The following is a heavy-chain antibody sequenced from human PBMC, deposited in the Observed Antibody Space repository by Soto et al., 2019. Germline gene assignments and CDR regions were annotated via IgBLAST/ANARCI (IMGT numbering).Heavy chain of an antibody. CDR1: GYTFTSYD. V-gene: IGHV1-8*01. Sequence: QVQLVQSGAEVKKPGASVKVSCKASGYTFTSYDSNWVRQATGQGLEWMGWMNPNSGNTGYAQKFKGRVTTTRNTSISTAYMELSSLTSEDTAVYYCARERANRLDPWGQGTLVTVSS. CDR3: ARERANRLDP. CDR2: MNPNSGNT. J-gene: IGHJ5*02.